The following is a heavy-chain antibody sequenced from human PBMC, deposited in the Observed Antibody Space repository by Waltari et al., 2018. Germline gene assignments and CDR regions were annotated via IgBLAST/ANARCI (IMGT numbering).Heavy chain of an antibody. CDR3: AREDNWNLDV. Sequence: EVQLVESGGGLVQPGGSLRLSCAASGVAFRGNGMHWVRPAPGQGLVWVSRINGDGSSTHYADSVKGRFTISRDNTKNTMYLQMDSLRAEDTAVYFCAREDNWNLDVWGKGTTVTVSS. D-gene: IGHD1-1*01. CDR1: GVAFRGNG. V-gene: IGHV3-74*01. CDR2: INGDGSST. J-gene: IGHJ6*03.